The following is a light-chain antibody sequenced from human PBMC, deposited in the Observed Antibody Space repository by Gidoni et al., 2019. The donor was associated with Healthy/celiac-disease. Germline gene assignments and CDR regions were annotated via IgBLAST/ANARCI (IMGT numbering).Light chain of an antibody. CDR1: QSTSSY. CDR2: AAS. CDR3: QQSYSTPPT. J-gene: IGKJ1*01. Sequence: DIQMTQSPSSLSASARDRVPITRRASQSTSSYLNWYQQKPGKAPKLLIYAASNLRSGVPSRFSGSGSGTDFTLTISSLQAEDVATYYCQQSYSTPPTFGQGTKVEIK. V-gene: IGKV1-39*01.